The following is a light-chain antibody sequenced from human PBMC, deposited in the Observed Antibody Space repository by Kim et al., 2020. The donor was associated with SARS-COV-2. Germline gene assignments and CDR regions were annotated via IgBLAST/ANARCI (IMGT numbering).Light chain of an antibody. CDR3: VLYMGSGISV. Sequence: QTVVTQEPSFSVSPGGIVTLTCGLSSGSVSTSYYPSWYQQTPGQAPRTLIYSTNTRSSGVPDRFSGSILGNKAALTITGAQADDESDYYCVLYMGSGISVFGGGTQLTVL. V-gene: IGLV8-61*01. CDR1: SGSVSTSYY. J-gene: IGLJ2*01. CDR2: STN.